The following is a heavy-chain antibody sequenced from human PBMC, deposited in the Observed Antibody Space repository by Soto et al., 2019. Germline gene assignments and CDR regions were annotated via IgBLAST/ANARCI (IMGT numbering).Heavy chain of an antibody. Sequence: EVQLLESVGGLVQPGGSLRLSCAASGFTFSNYAIAWVRQAPGKGVEWVSGISGSGGTTYYADSVQGRFSISRDNSKDTLHLQMNSLRAEDTAVYYCAKTPRQWLVYFDYWGQGALVTVSS. J-gene: IGHJ4*02. CDR2: ISGSGGTT. V-gene: IGHV3-23*01. CDR3: AKTPRQWLVYFDY. CDR1: GFTFSNYA. D-gene: IGHD6-19*01.